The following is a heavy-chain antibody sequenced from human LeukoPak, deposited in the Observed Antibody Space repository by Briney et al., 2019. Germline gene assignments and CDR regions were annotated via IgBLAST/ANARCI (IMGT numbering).Heavy chain of an antibody. CDR2: ISGSGGST. CDR3: AAQLAARPIDY. J-gene: IGHJ4*02. D-gene: IGHD6-6*01. V-gene: IGHV3-23*01. Sequence: GGSLRLSCAASGFTISSYAMSWVRQAPGKGLEWVSAISGSGGSTYYPDSVKGRFTISRDNTKNTLYLQMNSLTADETAVYLSAAQLAARPIDYWGQGTLVTVS. CDR1: GFTISSYA.